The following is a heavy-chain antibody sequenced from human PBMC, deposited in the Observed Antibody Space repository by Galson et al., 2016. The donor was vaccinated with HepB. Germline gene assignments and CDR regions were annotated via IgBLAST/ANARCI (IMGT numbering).Heavy chain of an antibody. CDR3: ARGVGTDFDF. D-gene: IGHD1-26*01. CDR1: GDSVSSGNYH. CDR2: MSNSGGT. Sequence: ETLSLTCTVSGDSVSSGNYHWSWIRQPPGKGLEWIGQMSNSGGTNYNPSLNSRVTISLDTSKNQFSLKLISVTAADTAVYYCARGVGTDFDFWGQGTLVTVSS. J-gene: IGHJ4*02. V-gene: IGHV4-61*01.